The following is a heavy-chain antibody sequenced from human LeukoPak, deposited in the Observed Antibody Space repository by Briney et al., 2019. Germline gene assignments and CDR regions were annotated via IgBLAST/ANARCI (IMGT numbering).Heavy chain of an antibody. CDR1: GYTLTELS. D-gene: IGHD3-3*01. J-gene: IGHJ4*02. V-gene: IGHV1-24*01. CDR2: FDPEDGET. Sequence: GASVKVSCKVSGYTLTELSMHWVRQAPGKGLEWMGGFDPEDGETIYAQKFQGRVTMTEDTSTDTAYMELSSLRSEDTAVYYCATFRRRRFLEWFDYWGQGTLVTVSS. CDR3: ATFRRRRFLEWFDY.